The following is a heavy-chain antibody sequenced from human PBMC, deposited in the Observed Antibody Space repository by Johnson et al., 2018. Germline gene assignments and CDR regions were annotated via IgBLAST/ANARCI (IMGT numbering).Heavy chain of an antibody. V-gene: IGHV1-8*01. J-gene: IGHJ3*02. Sequence: QVQLVQSGAEVKKPGASVKVSCKASGYTFTSYDINWVRQATGQGLEWMGWMNPNSGNTGYAQKFQGRVTMTRNTSISTAYMALSSLGSEDSAVYSCASLDYGDYDAFDIWGQGTIVTVSS. CDR3: ASLDYGDYDAFDI. D-gene: IGHD4-17*01. CDR2: MNPNSGNT. CDR1: GYTFTSYD.